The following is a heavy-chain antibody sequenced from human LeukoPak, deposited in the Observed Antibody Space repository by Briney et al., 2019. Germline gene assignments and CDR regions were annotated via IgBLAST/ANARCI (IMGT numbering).Heavy chain of an antibody. CDR3: AKAIAGVGRLFDY. CDR1: GFTFSSYA. J-gene: IGHJ4*02. V-gene: IGHV3-23*01. Sequence: GGSLRLSCAASGFTFSSYAMSWVRQAPGKGLKWVSTFSGGGGPTYYADSVKGRFTISRDNSKNTLFLQMNSLRAEDTALYYCAKAIAGVGRLFDYWGQGALVTVSS. CDR2: FSGGGGPT. D-gene: IGHD6-13*01.